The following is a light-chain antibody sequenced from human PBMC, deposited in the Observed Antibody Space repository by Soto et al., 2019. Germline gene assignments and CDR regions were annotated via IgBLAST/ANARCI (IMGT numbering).Light chain of an antibody. J-gene: IGLJ1*01. CDR3: CSYTTSSTYV. Sequence: QSVLTQPASVSGSPGQSIAISCTGTSSDVGAYNYVSWYQQHPGKAPKLMIYDVNNRPSGVSNRFSSSKSGNTASLTISGLQAEDEADYYCCSYTTSSTYVFGTGTKLTVL. V-gene: IGLV2-14*03. CDR2: DVN. CDR1: SSDVGAYNY.